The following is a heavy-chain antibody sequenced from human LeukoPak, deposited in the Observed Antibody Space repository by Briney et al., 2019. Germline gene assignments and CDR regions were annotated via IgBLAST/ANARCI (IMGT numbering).Heavy chain of an antibody. D-gene: IGHD2-15*01. V-gene: IGHV3-21*01. J-gene: IGHJ4*02. CDR1: GFTFSSYS. CDR2: ISSSSSYI. CDR3: ARYCSGSSCYRTEIDY. Sequence: KTGGSLRLSCAASGFTFSSYSMNWVRQAPGKGLEWVSSISSSSSYIYYADSVKGRFTISRDNAKNSLYLQMNSLRAEDTAVYYCARYCSGSSCYRTEIDYWGQGTLVTVSS.